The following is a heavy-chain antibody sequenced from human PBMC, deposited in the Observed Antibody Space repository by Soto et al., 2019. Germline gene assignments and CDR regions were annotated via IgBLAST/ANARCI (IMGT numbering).Heavy chain of an antibody. D-gene: IGHD1-26*01. V-gene: IGHV3-15*01. CDR1: GFTFSNAW. CDR3: TTLSGSYVAF. CDR2: IKSKIDGGTT. Sequence: PGGSLRLSCTTSGFTFSNAWMSWVRQAPGKGLEWVGRIKSKIDGGTTDYAAPVKGRFTISRDDSKNTLYLEMNSLKTEDTAVYYCTTLSGSYVAFWGQGT. J-gene: IGHJ4*02.